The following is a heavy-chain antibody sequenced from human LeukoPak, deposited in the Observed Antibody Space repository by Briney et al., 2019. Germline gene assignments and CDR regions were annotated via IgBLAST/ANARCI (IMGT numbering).Heavy chain of an antibody. CDR2: ISPYNGNT. D-gene: IGHD3-22*01. Sequence: GASVKVSCKASGYTFTKNGISWVRQAPGQGLEWMGWISPYNGNTNYAQKFQGRVTMTTDTSTSTAHMELRSLRSDDTAVYYCAKDDYHDTSGRYWGQGTLVTVSS. V-gene: IGHV1-18*01. CDR3: AKDDYHDTSGRY. J-gene: IGHJ4*02. CDR1: GYTFTKNG.